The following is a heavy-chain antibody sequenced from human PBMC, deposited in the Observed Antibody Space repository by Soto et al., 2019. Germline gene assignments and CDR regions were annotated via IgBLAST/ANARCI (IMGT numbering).Heavy chain of an antibody. CDR1: GFSLSNARMG. Sequence: QVTLKESGPVLVKPTETLTLTCTVSGFSLSNARMGVGWIRQPPGKALEWLAHIFSNDEKSYITSLKSRLTISKDTSKSQVVLTMTNMDPVDTATYYCALSRAWTFPYYYYYMDVWGKGTTVTVSS. CDR2: IFSNDEK. J-gene: IGHJ6*03. V-gene: IGHV2-26*01. CDR3: ALSRAWTFPYYYYYMDV. D-gene: IGHD5-12*01.